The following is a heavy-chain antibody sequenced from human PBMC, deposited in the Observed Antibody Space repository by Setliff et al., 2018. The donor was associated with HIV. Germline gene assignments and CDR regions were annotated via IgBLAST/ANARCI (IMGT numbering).Heavy chain of an antibody. Sequence: ASVKVSCKASGYTFTNYGINWVRQAPGLGLEWMGWISGYNGKTEYAQRFQDRVTMTTDTSTNTVYMEMRRLTSDDTAVYYRAREGVPTVDEEWYYFDQWGQGTLVTSPQ. CDR2: ISGYNGKT. J-gene: IGHJ4*02. V-gene: IGHV1-18*01. D-gene: IGHD3-3*01. CDR1: GYTFTNYG. CDR3: AREGVPTVDEEWYYFDQ.